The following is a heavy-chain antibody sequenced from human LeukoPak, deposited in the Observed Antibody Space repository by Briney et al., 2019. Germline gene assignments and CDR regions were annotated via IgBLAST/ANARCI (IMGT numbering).Heavy chain of an antibody. CDR3: ARGRAGIAAAGFDY. V-gene: IGHV3-30*01. CDR1: RFTFSMSS. J-gene: IGHJ4*02. Sequence: GGSLRLSCATSRFTFSMSSMHWVRLAPGKGLEWLAGISFDGANKFSGDSVKGRFSISRDNSKNTLYLQMNSLGLDDTAVYFCARGRAGIAAAGFDYWGQGTLVTVSS. D-gene: IGHD6-13*01. CDR2: ISFDGANK.